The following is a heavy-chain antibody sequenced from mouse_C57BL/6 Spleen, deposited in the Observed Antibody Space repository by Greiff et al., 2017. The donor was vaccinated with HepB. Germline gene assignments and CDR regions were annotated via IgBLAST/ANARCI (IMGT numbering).Heavy chain of an antibody. Sequence: VQWVESGPGLVQPSQSLSITCTVSGFSLTSYGVHWVRQSPGKGLEWLGVIWRGGSTDYNAAFMSRLSITKDNSKSQVFFKMNSLQADDTAIYYCAKKKGIYWYFDVWGTGTTVTVSS. CDR2: IWRGGST. J-gene: IGHJ1*03. CDR1: GFSLTSYG. CDR3: AKKKGIYWYFDV. V-gene: IGHV2-5*01.